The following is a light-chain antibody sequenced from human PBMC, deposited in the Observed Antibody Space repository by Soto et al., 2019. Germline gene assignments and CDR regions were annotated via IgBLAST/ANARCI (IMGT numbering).Light chain of an antibody. J-gene: IGKJ2*01. Sequence: EIVMTQSPATLSLSPGERAALSCRASQSINSELAWYQQKPGQAPRLLIYGASSRATGIPDRFSGSGSGTDFTLTISRLEPEDFAVYFCQQYNNSPEYTFGQGTKLEIK. CDR3: QQYNNSPEYT. CDR1: QSINSE. V-gene: IGKV3D-15*02. CDR2: GAS.